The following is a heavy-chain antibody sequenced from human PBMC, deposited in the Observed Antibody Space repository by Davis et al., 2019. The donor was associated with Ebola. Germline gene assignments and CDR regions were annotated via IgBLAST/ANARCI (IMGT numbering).Heavy chain of an antibody. Sequence: PSETLSLTCAVYGGSFSGYYWSWIRQPPGKGLEWIGEINHSGSTNYNPSLKSRVTISVDTSKNQFSLKLSSVTAADTALYYCARATHSAYYYYYMDVWGKGTTVTVSS. J-gene: IGHJ6*03. CDR3: ARATHSAYYYYYMDV. V-gene: IGHV4-34*01. CDR2: INHSGST. CDR1: GGSFSGYY. D-gene: IGHD4-11*01.